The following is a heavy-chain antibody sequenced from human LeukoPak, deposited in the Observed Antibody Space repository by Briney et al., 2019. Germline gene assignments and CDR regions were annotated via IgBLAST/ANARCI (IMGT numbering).Heavy chain of an antibody. CDR3: AKDGEYYGDLNEPYYYYGMDV. Sequence: GRSLRLSCGASGFTFRNYGMHWVRQAPGKGLEWVAVVWYDGRNKYYADSVKGRFTISRDNSKNTLYLQMNSLRAEDTAVYYCAKDGEYYGDLNEPYYYYGMDVWGKGTTVTVSS. D-gene: IGHD4-17*01. CDR2: VWYDGRNK. J-gene: IGHJ6*04. CDR1: GFTFRNYG. V-gene: IGHV3-33*06.